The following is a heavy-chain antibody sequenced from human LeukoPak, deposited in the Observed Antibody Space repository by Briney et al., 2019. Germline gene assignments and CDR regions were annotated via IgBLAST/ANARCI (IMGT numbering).Heavy chain of an antibody. CDR3: ARDRNLNGERWFDP. V-gene: IGHV4-59*01. CDR1: GGSISSYY. Sequence: TSETLSLTCAVSGGSISSYYWSWIRQPPGKGPEWVGYVHYSGDTNYNPSLKSRVTISVDTSKNQFSLKLTSVTAADTAIYYCARDRNLNGERWFDPWGQGILVTVSS. J-gene: IGHJ5*02. CDR2: VHYSGDT. D-gene: IGHD4-17*01.